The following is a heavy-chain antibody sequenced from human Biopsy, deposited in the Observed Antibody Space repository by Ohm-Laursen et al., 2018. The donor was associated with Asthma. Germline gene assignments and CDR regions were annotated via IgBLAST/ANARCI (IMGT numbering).Heavy chain of an antibody. CDR1: GYSLTDLS. J-gene: IGHJ4*02. Sequence: SVKVSCKISGYSLTDLSMHWARQAPGQGLEWMGGHDHEEGGTVNARRFQGRVTMTEGTSTDTAYMELSSLSSDDTAVYYCASDFPKDYVRYNFQFWGQGTLVTVSS. D-gene: IGHD4-17*01. CDR2: HDHEEGGT. CDR3: ASDFPKDYVRYNFQF. V-gene: IGHV1-24*01.